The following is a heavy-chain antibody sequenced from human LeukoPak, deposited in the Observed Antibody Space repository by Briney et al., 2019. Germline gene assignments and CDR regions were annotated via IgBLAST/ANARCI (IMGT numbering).Heavy chain of an antibody. J-gene: IGHJ4*02. CDR3: ARHNSGHHTDEGWDY. V-gene: IGHV5-51*01. CDR1: GYSFTNYW. D-gene: IGHD6-19*01. CDR2: IFPGDSDT. Sequence: GESLKISCKGSGYSFTNYWIAWVRQMPGKGLEWMGIIFPGDSDTRYSPSFQGQVTISADKSISTAYLQWSSLKASDTAMYYCARHNSGHHTDEGWDYWGQGTLVTVSS.